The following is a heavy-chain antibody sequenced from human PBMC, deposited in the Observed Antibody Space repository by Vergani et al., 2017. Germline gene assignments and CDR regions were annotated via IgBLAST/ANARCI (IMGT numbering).Heavy chain of an antibody. CDR3: ARVPPYCSSTSCYTKAFDY. D-gene: IGHD2-2*02. Sequence: QVQLQESGPGLVKPSQTLSLTCTVSGGSISSGGYYWSWIRQHPGKGLEWIGYIYYSGSTYYNQSLKSGVTISVDTAKNQFSLKLSSVTAADTAVYYWARVPPYCSSTSCYTKAFDYWGQGTLVTVSS. CDR2: IYYSGST. CDR1: GGSISSGGYY. J-gene: IGHJ4*02. V-gene: IGHV4-31*03.